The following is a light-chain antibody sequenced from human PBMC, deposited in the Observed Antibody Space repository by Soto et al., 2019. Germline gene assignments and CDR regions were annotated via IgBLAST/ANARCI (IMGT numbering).Light chain of an antibody. V-gene: IGLV2-14*01. CDR3: SSYTSISTWV. J-gene: IGLJ3*02. CDR2: EVS. Sequence: QSALTQPASVSGSPGQSITISCTGTSSDVGGYNYVSWYQQHPGKAPKLMIYEVSNRPSGVSNLFSGSKSGNTASLTISGLQAEDADDYYCSSYTSISTWVFGGGTKLTVL. CDR1: SSDVGGYNY.